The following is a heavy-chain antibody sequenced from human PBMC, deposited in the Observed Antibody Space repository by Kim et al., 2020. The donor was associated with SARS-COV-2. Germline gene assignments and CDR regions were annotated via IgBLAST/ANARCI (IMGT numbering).Heavy chain of an antibody. V-gene: IGHV4-4*02. CDR2: IYHSGRT. J-gene: IGHJ5*02. Sequence: SETLSLTCAVSGGSISSSNWWSWVRQPPGKGLEWIGEIYHSGRTNYNPSLKSRVTISVDKSKNQISLKLSSVTAADTAVYYCASFCSSTSCPVLGRSFDPWGQGTLVSVSS. D-gene: IGHD2-2*01. CDR1: GGSISSSNW. CDR3: ASFCSSTSCPVLGRSFDP.